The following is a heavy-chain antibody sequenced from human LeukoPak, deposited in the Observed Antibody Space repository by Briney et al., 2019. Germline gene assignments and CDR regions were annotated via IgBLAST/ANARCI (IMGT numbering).Heavy chain of an antibody. CDR3: ARGFYSSGWYGYFQH. D-gene: IGHD6-19*01. V-gene: IGHV1-46*01. J-gene: IGHJ1*01. Sequence: GASVKVSCKASGYTFTSYYMHWVRQAPGQGLEWMGVINPSGGSTSYAQKFQGRVTVTRDTSTSTVYMELSSLRSEDTAVYYCARGFYSSGWYGYFQHWGQGTLVTASS. CDR1: GYTFTSYY. CDR2: INPSGGST.